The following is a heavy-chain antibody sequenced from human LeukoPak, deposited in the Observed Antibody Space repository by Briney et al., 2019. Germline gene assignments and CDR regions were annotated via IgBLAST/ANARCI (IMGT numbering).Heavy chain of an antibody. V-gene: IGHV1-69*13. D-gene: IGHD3-22*01. CDR1: GYTFTSYG. J-gene: IGHJ4*02. CDR2: IIPIFGTA. Sequence: GASVKVSCKASGYTFTSYGISWVRQAPGQGLEWMGGIIPIFGTANYAQKFQGRVTITADESTSTAYMELSSLRSEDTAVYYCARAPPPIYYDSSGYYYFDYWGQGTLVTVSS. CDR3: ARAPPPIYYDSSGYYYFDY.